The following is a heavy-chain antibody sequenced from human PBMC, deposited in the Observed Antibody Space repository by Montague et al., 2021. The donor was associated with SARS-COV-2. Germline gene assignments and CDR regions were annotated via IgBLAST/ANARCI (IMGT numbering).Heavy chain of an antibody. Sequence: TLSLTCTVSGASVTTGHYYWSWIRQPAGKGLEWIGRVYPSGNTNYNPSLRSRVSISVDVFKNQVSLKLSSVTAADTAVYYCARVRGAALYFGEVGYYGMVVWGQGTTVTVSS. V-gene: IGHV4-61*02. J-gene: IGHJ6*02. CDR1: GASVTTGHYY. CDR3: ARVRGAALYFGEVGYYGMVV. D-gene: IGHD3-10*01. CDR2: VYPSGNT.